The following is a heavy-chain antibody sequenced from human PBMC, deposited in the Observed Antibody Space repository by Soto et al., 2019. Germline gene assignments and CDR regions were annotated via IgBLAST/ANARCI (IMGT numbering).Heavy chain of an antibody. J-gene: IGHJ6*02. CDR1: GDSMSSYY. Sequence: PSETLSLTCTVSGDSMSSYYWSWIRQPPGKGLEWIGYIYYSGSTTYNPSLRSRVTMSVDTSKNQFSLRLSSVTAADTAVYYCASSTSCYDDSCVDVWGQGSMVTVSS. D-gene: IGHD2-2*01. CDR2: IYYSGST. V-gene: IGHV4-59*01. CDR3: ASSTSCYDDSCVDV.